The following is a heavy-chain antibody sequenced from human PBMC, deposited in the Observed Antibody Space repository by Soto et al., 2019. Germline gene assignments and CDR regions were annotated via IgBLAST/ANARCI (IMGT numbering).Heavy chain of an antibody. Sequence: PGGSLRLSCTASGFTFDDYAMHWVRQAPGKGLEWVSGISWNSGSIGYADSVKGRFTISRDNAKNSLYLQMNSLRAEDTALYYCAKDPYSSSPEAFDIWGQGTMVTVSS. CDR1: GFTFDDYA. D-gene: IGHD6-13*01. CDR2: ISWNSGSI. V-gene: IGHV3-9*01. CDR3: AKDPYSSSPEAFDI. J-gene: IGHJ3*02.